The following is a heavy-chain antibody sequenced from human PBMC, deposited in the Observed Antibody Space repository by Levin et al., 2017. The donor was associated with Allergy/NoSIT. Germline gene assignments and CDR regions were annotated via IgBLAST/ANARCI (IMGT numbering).Heavy chain of an antibody. V-gene: IGHV3-72*01. CDR3: ARRIVTTGGSETFDI. J-gene: IGHJ3*02. Sequence: GESLKISCAASGFIFSDHYMDWVRQAPGKGLEWVGRTRNKANSYTTEYAASVKGRFTISRDDSQSSLYLQMNSLKTADTAVYYCARRIVTTGGSETFDIWGQGTMVTVSS. D-gene: IGHD5-12*01. CDR2: TRNKANSYTT. CDR1: GFIFSDHY.